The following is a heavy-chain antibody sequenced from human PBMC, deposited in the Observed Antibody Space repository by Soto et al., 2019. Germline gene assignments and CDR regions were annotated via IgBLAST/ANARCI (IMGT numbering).Heavy chain of an antibody. CDR1: GGTFSSYT. V-gene: IGHV1-69*02. CDR2: IIPILGIA. J-gene: IGHJ5*02. Sequence: SVKVSCKASGGTFSSYTISWVRQAPGQGLEWMGRIIPILGIANYAQKFQGRVTITADESTSTAYMELSSLRSEDTAVYYCARGVGSGTYYNQYNWFDPWGQGTLVTV. D-gene: IGHD3-10*01. CDR3: ARGVGSGTYYNQYNWFDP.